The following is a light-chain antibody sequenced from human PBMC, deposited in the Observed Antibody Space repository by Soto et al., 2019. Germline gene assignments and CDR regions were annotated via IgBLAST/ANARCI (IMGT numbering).Light chain of an antibody. Sequence: EIVLTQSPATLSLSPGERATLSCRASQSVGSYLAWYQQKPGQAPRLLIYDASSRATGIPARFSGSGSGTDFTLTISSLEPEDFAVYYCQQRSNWPLTFGGGTKVDIE. CDR2: DAS. J-gene: IGKJ4*01. CDR3: QQRSNWPLT. V-gene: IGKV3-11*01. CDR1: QSVGSY.